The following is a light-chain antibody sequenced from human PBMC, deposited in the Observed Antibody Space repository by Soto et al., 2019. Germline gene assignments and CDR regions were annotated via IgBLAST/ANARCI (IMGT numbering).Light chain of an antibody. J-gene: IGKJ1*01. V-gene: IGKV1-5*01. Sequence: DIQMTQSPSTLSASGGDRVTITCRASQSISSWLAWYQQKPGKAPKLLIYDASSLESGVPSRFSGSGSGTEFTLTISSLQPDDFATYYCQQYNSYPWTFGQGTKVEFK. CDR2: DAS. CDR1: QSISSW. CDR3: QQYNSYPWT.